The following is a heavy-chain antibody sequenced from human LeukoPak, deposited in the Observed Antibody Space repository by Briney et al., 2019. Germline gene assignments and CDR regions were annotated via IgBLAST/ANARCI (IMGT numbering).Heavy chain of an antibody. D-gene: IGHD3-3*01. CDR3: AKDGYDFWSGYLQGFYYYYYMDV. V-gene: IGHV3-23*01. J-gene: IGHJ6*03. CDR1: GFTFSSYA. CDR2: ISGSGGST. Sequence: GGSLRLSCAASGFTFSSYAMRWVRQAPGKGLAWVSAISGSGGSTYYADSVKGRFTIPRDNSKNTLYLQMNSLRAEDTAVYYCAKDGYDFWSGYLQGFYYYYYMDVWGKGTTVTVSS.